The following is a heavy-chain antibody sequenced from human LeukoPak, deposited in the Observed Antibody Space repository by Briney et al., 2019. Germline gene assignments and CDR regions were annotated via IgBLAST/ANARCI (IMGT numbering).Heavy chain of an antibody. CDR3: ARDAASGMVRGVPTY. CDR2: INSDGSST. J-gene: IGHJ4*02. CDR1: GFTFSIYW. Sequence: SGGSLRLSCAASGFTFSIYWMHWVRQAPGKGLVWVSRINSDGSSTSYADSVKGRFTISRDNAKNTLYLQMNSLRAEDTAVYYCARDAASGMVRGVPTYWGQGTLVTVSS. D-gene: IGHD3-10*01. V-gene: IGHV3-74*01.